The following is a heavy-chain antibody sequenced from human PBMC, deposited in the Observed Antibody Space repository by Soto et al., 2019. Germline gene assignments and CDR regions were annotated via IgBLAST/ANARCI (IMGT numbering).Heavy chain of an antibody. D-gene: IGHD2-15*01. CDR1: GFTFTSSA. J-gene: IGHJ6*02. CDR3: AATLKGYCRGGSCPRYYYGMDV. Sequence: SVKVSCKASGFTFTSSAVQWVRQARGQRLEWIGWIVVGSGNTNYAQKFQERVTITRDMSTSTAYMELSSLRSEDTAVYYCAATLKGYCRGGSCPRYYYGMDVCGQGTTVTVSS. CDR2: IVVGSGNT. V-gene: IGHV1-58*01.